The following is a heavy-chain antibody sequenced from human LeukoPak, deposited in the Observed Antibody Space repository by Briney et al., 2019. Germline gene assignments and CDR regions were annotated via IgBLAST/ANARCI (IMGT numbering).Heavy chain of an antibody. V-gene: IGHV3-74*01. J-gene: IGHJ4*02. CDR3: VRALMGTADH. CDR1: GFTFSRDW. D-gene: IGHD2-21*02. Sequence: GGSLRLSCAASGFTFSRDWMHWVRQAPGKGLVWVSRMNSDGSTTNYADSVKGRFTISRDNAKDTLYLQMNSLRAEDTAVYYCVRALMGTADHWGQGSLVTVSS. CDR2: MNSDGSTT.